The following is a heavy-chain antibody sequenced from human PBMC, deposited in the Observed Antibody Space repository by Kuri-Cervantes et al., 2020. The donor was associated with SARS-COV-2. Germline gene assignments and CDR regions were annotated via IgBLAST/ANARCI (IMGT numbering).Heavy chain of an antibody. V-gene: IGHV3-30-3*01. Sequence: GGSLRLSCAASGFTFSGYAMHWVRQAPGKGLEWVAVISYDGSTKFYADSVKGRFTISRDNSKNTLYLQMNSLRAEDTAVYYCARRFFSIGVVPADPSYYYGMDVWGQGTTVTVSS. CDR1: GFTFSGYA. CDR3: ARRFFSIGVVPADPSYYYGMDV. CDR2: ISYDGSTK. J-gene: IGHJ6*02. D-gene: IGHD2-2*01.